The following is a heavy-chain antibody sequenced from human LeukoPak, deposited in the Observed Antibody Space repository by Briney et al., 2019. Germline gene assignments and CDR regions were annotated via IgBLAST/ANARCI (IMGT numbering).Heavy chain of an antibody. CDR1: GFPFSASA. Sequence: GGSLRLSCAASGFPFSASAMTWVRQAPGKGLEWVSHILSTGTTYYADSVRGRFTISRDNSKNTLYLLMTSLRADDTAVYYCATVKYDYGDPVGWFDPWGQGTLVTVSS. D-gene: IGHD4-17*01. V-gene: IGHV3-23*01. J-gene: IGHJ5*02. CDR2: ILSTGTT. CDR3: ATVKYDYGDPVGWFDP.